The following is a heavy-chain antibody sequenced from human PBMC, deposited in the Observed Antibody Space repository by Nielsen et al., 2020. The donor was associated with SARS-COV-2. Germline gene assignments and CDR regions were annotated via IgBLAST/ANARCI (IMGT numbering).Heavy chain of an antibody. J-gene: IGHJ4*02. Sequence: WIRQPPGKGLEWIGSIYYSGSTYYNPSLKSRVTISVDTSKNQFSLKLSSVTAADTAVYYCARRMIRGVLDYWGQGTLVTVSS. V-gene: IGHV4-39*01. CDR2: IYYSGST. CDR3: ARRMIRGVLDY. D-gene: IGHD3-10*01.